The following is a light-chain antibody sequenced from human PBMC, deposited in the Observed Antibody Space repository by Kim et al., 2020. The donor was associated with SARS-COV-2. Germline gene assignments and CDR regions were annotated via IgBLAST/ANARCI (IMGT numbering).Light chain of an antibody. V-gene: IGLV3-19*01. CDR2: GKN. CDR3: NSRDSSGNHLV. CDR1: SLRSYY. Sequence: SELTQDPAVSVALGQTVRITCQGDSLRSYYASWYQQKPGQAPVLVIYGKNNRPSGIPDRFSGSSSGNTASLTITGAQAEDEADYYCNSRDSSGNHLVFGGGTQLTVL. J-gene: IGLJ3*02.